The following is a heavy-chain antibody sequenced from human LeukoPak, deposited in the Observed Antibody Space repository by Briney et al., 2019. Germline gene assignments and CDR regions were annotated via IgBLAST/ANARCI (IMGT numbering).Heavy chain of an antibody. CDR2: INHSGST. D-gene: IGHD2-2*01. J-gene: IGHJ6*02. V-gene: IGHV4-34*01. CDR1: GGSFSGYY. CDR3: ARGGCSSTSCPMDV. Sequence: SETLSLTCAVYGGSFSGYYWSWIRQPPGKGLEWIGEINHSGSTNYNPSLKSRVTISVDTSKNQFSLKLSSVTAADTAVYYCARGGCSSTSCPMDVWGQGTTVTVSS.